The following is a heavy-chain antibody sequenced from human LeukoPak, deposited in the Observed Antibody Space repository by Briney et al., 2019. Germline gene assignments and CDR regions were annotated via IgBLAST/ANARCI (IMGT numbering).Heavy chain of an antibody. CDR2: IYTSGST. Sequence: SETLSLTCAVSGGSISSYYWSWIRQPPGKGLEWIGRIYTSGSTNYNPSFKSRATMSLDTSKNQFSLKLSSVTAADTAVYYCARARYDILTGYSDDAFDIWGQGTMVTVSS. D-gene: IGHD3-9*01. J-gene: IGHJ3*02. V-gene: IGHV4-4*07. CDR3: ARARYDILTGYSDDAFDI. CDR1: GGSISSYY.